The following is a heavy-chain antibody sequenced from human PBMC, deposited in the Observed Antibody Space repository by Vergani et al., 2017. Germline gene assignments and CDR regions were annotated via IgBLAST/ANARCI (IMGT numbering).Heavy chain of an antibody. D-gene: IGHD3-10*01. CDR2: INPNSGGT. V-gene: IGHV1-2*02. CDR3: ARAVLWFGEPPDY. J-gene: IGHJ4*02. Sequence: QVQLVQSGAEVKKPGASVKVSCKASGYTFTSYDINWVRQAPGQGLEWMGWINPNSGGTNYAQKFQGRVTMTRDTSISTAYMELSRLRSDDTAVYYCARAVLWFGEPPDYWGQGTLVTVSS. CDR1: GYTFTSYD.